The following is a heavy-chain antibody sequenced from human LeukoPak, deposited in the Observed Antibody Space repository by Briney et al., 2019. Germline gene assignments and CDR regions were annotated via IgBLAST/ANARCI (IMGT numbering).Heavy chain of an antibody. J-gene: IGHJ6*02. V-gene: IGHV3-33*01. CDR2: IWCDGSNK. D-gene: IGHD3-3*01. CDR3: ARDSMSGEYYYYGMDV. CDR1: GFTFSSYG. Sequence: GRSLRLSCAASGFTFSSYGMHWVRQAPGKGLEWVAVIWCDGSNKYYADSVKGRFTISRDNSKNTLYLQMNSLRAEDTAVYYCARDSMSGEYYYYGMDVWGQGTTVTVSS.